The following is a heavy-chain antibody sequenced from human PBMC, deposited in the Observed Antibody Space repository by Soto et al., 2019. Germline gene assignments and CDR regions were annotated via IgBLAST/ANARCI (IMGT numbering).Heavy chain of an antibody. CDR2: IYYSGST. D-gene: IGHD6-13*01. Sequence: PSETLSLTCTVSGGSVSSGSYYWSWIRQPPGKGLEWIGYIYYSGSTNYNPSLKSRVTISVDTSKNQFSLKLSSVTAADTAVYYCARDGGSSWYSYYGMDVWGQGTTVTVSS. J-gene: IGHJ6*02. CDR3: ARDGGSSWYSYYGMDV. CDR1: GGSVSSGSYY. V-gene: IGHV4-61*01.